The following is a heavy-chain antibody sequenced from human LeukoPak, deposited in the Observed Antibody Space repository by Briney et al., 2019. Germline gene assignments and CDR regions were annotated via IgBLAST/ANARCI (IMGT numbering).Heavy chain of an antibody. V-gene: IGHV4-59*01. CDR1: GGSICSYY. Sequence: PSETLSLTCTVSGGSICSYYWSWIRQPPGKGLEWIGYIYYSGSTNYNPSLKSRVTISVDTSKNQFSLKLSSVTAADTAVYYCARREKSPYYFDYWGQGTLVTVSS. CDR2: IYYSGST. J-gene: IGHJ4*02. CDR3: ARREKSPYYFDY.